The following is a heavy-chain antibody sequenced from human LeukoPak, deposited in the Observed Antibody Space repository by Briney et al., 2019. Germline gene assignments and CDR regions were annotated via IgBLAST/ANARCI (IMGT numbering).Heavy chain of an antibody. D-gene: IGHD6-19*01. CDR2: IGTLADT. CDR3: ATGRSSGWSYAFDI. CDR1: GLTFSRHD. Sequence: PGGSLRLSCAASGLTFSRHDMHWVRQLTGKGLEWVSAIGTLADTFYSDSVKGRFTISRENVKNSLYLQKNSLRAGDTAVYYCATGRSSGWSYAFDIWGRGTMVTVSS. J-gene: IGHJ3*02. V-gene: IGHV3-13*01.